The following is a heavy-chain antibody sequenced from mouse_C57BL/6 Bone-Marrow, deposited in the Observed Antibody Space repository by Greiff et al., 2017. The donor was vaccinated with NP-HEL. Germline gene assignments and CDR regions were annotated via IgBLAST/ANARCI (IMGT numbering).Heavy chain of an antibody. V-gene: IGHV7-1*01. CDR3: ARDYFDV. J-gene: IGHJ1*03. Sequence: EVKLMESGGGLVQSGRSLRLSCATSGFTFSDFYMEWVRQAPGKGLEWIAASRNKANDYTTEYSASVKGRFIVSRDTSQSILYLQMNALRAEDTAIYYCARDYFDVWGTGTTVTVSS. CDR2: SRNKANDYTT. CDR1: GFTFSDFY.